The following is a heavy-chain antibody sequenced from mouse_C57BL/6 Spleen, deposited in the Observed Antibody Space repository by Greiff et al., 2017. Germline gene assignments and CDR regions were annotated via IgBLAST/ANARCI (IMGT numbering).Heavy chain of an antibody. V-gene: IGHV1-69*01. CDR2: IDPSDSYT. CDR1: GYTFTSYW. Sequence: QVQLQQPGAELVMPGASVKLSCKASGYTFTSYWMHWVKQRPGQGLEWIGEIDPSDSYTNYTQKFKGKSTLTVDKSSSTAYMQLSSLTSEDSAVYYGARRGGYGNYLAWFAYWGQGTLVTVSA. J-gene: IGHJ3*01. D-gene: IGHD2-1*01. CDR3: ARRGGYGNYLAWFAY.